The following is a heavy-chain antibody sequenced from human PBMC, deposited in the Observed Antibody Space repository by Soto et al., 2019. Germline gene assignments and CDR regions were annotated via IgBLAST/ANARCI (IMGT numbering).Heavy chain of an antibody. CDR3: ARETSSGWYSYYYGMDV. V-gene: IGHV3-30-3*01. J-gene: IGHJ6*02. CDR2: ISYDGSNK. D-gene: IGHD6-19*01. CDR1: GFTFSSYA. Sequence: GGSLRLSCAASGFTFSSYAMHWVRQAPGKGLEWVAVISYDGSNKYYADSVKGRFTISRDNSKNTLYLQMNSLRAEDTAVYYCARETSSGWYSYYYGMDVWGQGTTVTVSS.